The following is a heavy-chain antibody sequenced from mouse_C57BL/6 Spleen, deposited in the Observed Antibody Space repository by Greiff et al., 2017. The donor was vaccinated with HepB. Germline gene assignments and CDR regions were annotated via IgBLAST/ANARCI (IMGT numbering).Heavy chain of an antibody. J-gene: IGHJ4*01. CDR3: AREGGSSGYAMDY. D-gene: IGHD3-2*02. CDR1: GYAFSSSW. CDR2: IYPGDGDT. V-gene: IGHV1-82*01. Sequence: VQLQQSGPELVKPGASVKISCKASGYAFSSSWMNWVKQRPGKGLEWIGRIYPGDGDTNYNWKFKGKATLTADKSSSTAYMQLSSLTSEDSAVYFCAREGGSSGYAMDYWGQGTSVTVSS.